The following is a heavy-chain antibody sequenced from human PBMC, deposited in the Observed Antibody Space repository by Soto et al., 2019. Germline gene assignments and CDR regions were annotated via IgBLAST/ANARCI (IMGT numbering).Heavy chain of an antibody. V-gene: IGHV3-23*01. CDR2: ISGSGGST. CDR3: AKVLAVVPAASSGAFDI. D-gene: IGHD2-2*01. Sequence: GGSLRLSCAASGFTFSSYSMSWVRQAPGKGLEWVSAISGSGGSTYYADSVKGRFTISRDNSKNTLYLQRNSVRAEDTSVCSCAKVLAVVPAASSGAFDIWGQGTMVTVSS. J-gene: IGHJ3*02. CDR1: GFTFSSYS.